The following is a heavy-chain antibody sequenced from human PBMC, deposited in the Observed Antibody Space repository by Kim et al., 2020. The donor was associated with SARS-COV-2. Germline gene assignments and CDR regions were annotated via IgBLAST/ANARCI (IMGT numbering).Heavy chain of an antibody. CDR2: ISSSSSTI. Sequence: GGSLRLSCAASGFTFSSYSMNWVRQAPGKGLEWVSYISSSSSTIYYADSVKGRFTISRDNAKNSLYLQMNSLRDEDTAVYYCARRFDPRGYYYGMDVWGQGTTVTVSS. D-gene: IGHD3-9*01. CDR3: ARRFDPRGYYYGMDV. CDR1: GFTFSSYS. J-gene: IGHJ6*02. V-gene: IGHV3-48*02.